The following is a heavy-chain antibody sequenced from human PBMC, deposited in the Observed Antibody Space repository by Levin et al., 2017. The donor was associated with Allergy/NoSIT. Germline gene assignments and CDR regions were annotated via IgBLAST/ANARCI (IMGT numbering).Heavy chain of an antibody. J-gene: IGHJ4*02. CDR1: AFTFGDYH. D-gene: IGHD1-26*01. Sequence: PGGSLRLSCTASAFTFGDYHMTWFRQAPGKGLEWVGFIRSKASGGTTEYAASVKGRFTISRDDSKSIAYLQMNSLKTEDTAVYYCARGSYQFEYWGQGTLVTVSS. CDR3: ARGSYQFEY. CDR2: IRSKASGGTT. V-gene: IGHV3-49*03.